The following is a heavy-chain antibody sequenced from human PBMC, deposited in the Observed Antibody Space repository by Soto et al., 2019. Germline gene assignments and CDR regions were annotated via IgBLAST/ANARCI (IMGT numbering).Heavy chain of an antibody. D-gene: IGHD6-19*01. CDR3: AKDWIAVAGNRRNNWFDP. CDR1: GFTFSSYG. CDR2: ISYDGSNK. J-gene: IGHJ5*02. Sequence: GGSLRLSCAASGFTFSSYGMHWVRQAPGKGLEWVAVISYDGSNKYYADSVKGRFTISRDNSKNTLYLQMNSLRAEDTAVYYCAKDWIAVAGNRRNNWFDPWGQGTLVTVSS. V-gene: IGHV3-30*18.